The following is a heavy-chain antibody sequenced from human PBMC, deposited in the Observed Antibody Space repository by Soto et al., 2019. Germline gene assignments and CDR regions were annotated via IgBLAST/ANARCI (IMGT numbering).Heavy chain of an antibody. J-gene: IGHJ6*02. CDR2: ISTYNGNT. V-gene: IGHV1-18*01. CDR1: GYTFTSYG. D-gene: IGHD1-26*01. CDR3: ARERYSGSMTGGYYYYGMDV. Sequence: ASVKVSCKASGYTFTSYGISWLRQAPGQGLEWMGWISTYNGNTNYAQKLQGRVTMTTDTSTSTAYMELRSLRSDDTAVYYCARERYSGSMTGGYYYYGMDVWGQGTTVTVSS.